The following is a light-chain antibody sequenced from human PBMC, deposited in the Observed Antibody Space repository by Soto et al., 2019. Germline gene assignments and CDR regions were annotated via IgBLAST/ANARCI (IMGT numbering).Light chain of an antibody. CDR2: DVS. V-gene: IGKV1-5*01. CDR3: QQYKDHVWT. J-gene: IGKJ1*01. CDR1: QTVERW. Sequence: DIQMTRSPSTLPASVGHRVTISCRASQTVERWLAWYQQKPGKAPKLLISDVSTLERGVPSRFSGSGSATEFTLTISGLQSDDFATYYCQQYKDHVWTFGQGTKV.